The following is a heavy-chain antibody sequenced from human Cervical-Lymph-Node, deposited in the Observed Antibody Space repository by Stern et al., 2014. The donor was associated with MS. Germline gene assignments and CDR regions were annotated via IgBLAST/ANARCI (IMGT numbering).Heavy chain of an antibody. CDR2: LSPHNSDT. CDR1: GFTFTNYY. V-gene: IGHV1-2*02. CDR3: AENMDF. J-gene: IGHJ6*02. Sequence: VQLVQSGAEVKKPGASGQVSCKASGFTFTNYYIHWLRQAPGQRPEWVGRLSPHNSDTHYAPKFQGTVTMDRDSRAGLVSLEVTGLRFDDTAVYYCAENMDFWGQGTMVTVSS.